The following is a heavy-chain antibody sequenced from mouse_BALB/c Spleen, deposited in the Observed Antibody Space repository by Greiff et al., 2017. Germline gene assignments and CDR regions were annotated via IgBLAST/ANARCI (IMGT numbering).Heavy chain of an antibody. CDR2: INPSNGGT. V-gene: IGHV1S81*02. Sequence: QVQLQQSGAELVKPGASVKLSCKASGYTFTSYYMYWVKQRPGQGLEWIGGINPSNGGTNFNEKFKSKATLTVDKSSSTAYMQLSSLTSEDSAVYYCTRYFPRDYYAMDYWGQGTSVTVSS. J-gene: IGHJ4*01. CDR1: GYTFTSYY. CDR3: TRYFPRDYYAMDY.